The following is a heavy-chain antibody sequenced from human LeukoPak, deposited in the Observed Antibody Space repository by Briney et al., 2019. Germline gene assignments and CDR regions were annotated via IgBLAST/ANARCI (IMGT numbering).Heavy chain of an antibody. Sequence: GGSLRLSCEASGFTFTSYWMSWVRQAPGKGPEWVAHIKENGNEQYYADSVRGRFTISRDNVKQSLGLQMNSLRVEDTAVYYCARGPGDFDASDIWGQGTMVTVSS. CDR1: GFTFTSYW. CDR2: IKENGNEQ. D-gene: IGHD1-14*01. J-gene: IGHJ3*02. V-gene: IGHV3-7*01. CDR3: ARGPGDFDASDI.